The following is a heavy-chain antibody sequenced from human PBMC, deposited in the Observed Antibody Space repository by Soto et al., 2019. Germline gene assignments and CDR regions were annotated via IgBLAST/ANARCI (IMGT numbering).Heavy chain of an antibody. CDR3: ARRGDVWGSYRPRFDY. Sequence: QVQLVQSGAEVKKPGASVKVSCKASGYTFTSYYMHWVRQAPGQGLEWMGIINPSGGSTSYAQKFQGGVNMTRDASTSTVYMELSSLRSEDTAVYYCARRGDVWGSYRPRFDYWGQGTLVTVSS. CDR2: INPSGGST. CDR1: GYTFTSYY. D-gene: IGHD3-16*02. V-gene: IGHV1-46*01. J-gene: IGHJ4*02.